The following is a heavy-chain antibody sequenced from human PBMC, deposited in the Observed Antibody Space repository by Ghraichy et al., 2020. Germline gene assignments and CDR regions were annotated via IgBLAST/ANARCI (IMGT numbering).Heavy chain of an antibody. J-gene: IGHJ5*02. Sequence: ASVKVSCKVSGYTLTELSMHWVRQAPGKGLEWMGGFDPEDGETIYAQKFQGRVTMTEDTSTDTAYMELSSLRSEDTAVYYCATDFRHRAIVVVPAASTGGFDPWGHGTLVTVSS. D-gene: IGHD2-2*01. CDR2: FDPEDGET. V-gene: IGHV1-24*01. CDR3: ATDFRHRAIVVVPAASTGGFDP. CDR1: GYTLTELS.